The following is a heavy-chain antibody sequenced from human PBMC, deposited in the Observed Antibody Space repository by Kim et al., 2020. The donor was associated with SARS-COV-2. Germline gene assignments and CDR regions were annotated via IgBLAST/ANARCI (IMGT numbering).Heavy chain of an antibody. CDR3: ARVWGSGWKRGQVHTEYYYYGMDV. CDR2: ISAYNGNT. V-gene: IGHV1-18*01. J-gene: IGHJ6*02. CDR1: GYTFTSYG. D-gene: IGHD6-19*01. Sequence: ASVKVSCKASGYTFTSYGISWVRQAPGQGLEWMGWISAYNGNTNYAQKLQGRVTMTTDTSTSTAYMELRSLRSDDTAVYYCARVWGSGWKRGQVHTEYYYYGMDVWGQGTTVTVSS.